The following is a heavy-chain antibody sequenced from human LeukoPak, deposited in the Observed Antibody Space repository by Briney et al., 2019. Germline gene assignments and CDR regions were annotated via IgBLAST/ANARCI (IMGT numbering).Heavy chain of an antibody. V-gene: IGHV4-39*07. J-gene: IGHJ6*03. D-gene: IGHD2-2*01. CDR1: GGSISSSSYY. Sequence: PSETLSLTCTVSGGSISSSSYYWGWIPQPPGKGLEWIGSIYYSGSTYYNPSLKSRVTISVDTSKNQFSLKLSSVTAADTAVYYCARGYCSSTSCYFREYYMDVWGKGTTVTISS. CDR3: ARGYCSSTSCYFREYYMDV. CDR2: IYYSGST.